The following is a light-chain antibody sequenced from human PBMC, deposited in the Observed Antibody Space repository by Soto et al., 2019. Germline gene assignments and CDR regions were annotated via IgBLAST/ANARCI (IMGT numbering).Light chain of an antibody. J-gene: IGKJ1*01. V-gene: IGKV3-20*01. Sequence: EIVLTQSPGTLSLSPGERATLSCRASQSVSSSYLAWYQQNPGQAPRLLICGASSTPTGIPDRFSGSGSGTDFTLTISTLEPADFAVYYYEQYGSSPPWTFGQGTKVEIK. CDR2: GAS. CDR3: EQYGSSPPWT. CDR1: QSVSSSY.